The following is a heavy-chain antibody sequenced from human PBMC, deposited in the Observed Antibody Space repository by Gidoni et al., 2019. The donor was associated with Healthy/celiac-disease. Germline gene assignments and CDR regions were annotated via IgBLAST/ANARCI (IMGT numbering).Heavy chain of an antibody. J-gene: IGHJ6*02. CDR2: ISSSGSTI. V-gene: IGHV3-21*01. D-gene: IGHD3-3*01. CDR1: GFTFSSYS. Sequence: EVQLVESGGGLVKPGGSLRLSCAASGFTFSSYSMNWVRQAPGKGLEWVSSISSSGSTIYYADSVKGRFTISRDNAKNSLYLQMNSLRAEDTAVYYCARDSRFLEWLSNHYYGMDVWGQGTTVTVSS. CDR3: ARDSRFLEWLSNHYYGMDV.